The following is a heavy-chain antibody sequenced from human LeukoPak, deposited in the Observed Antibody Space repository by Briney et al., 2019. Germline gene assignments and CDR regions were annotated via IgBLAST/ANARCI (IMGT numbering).Heavy chain of an antibody. J-gene: IGHJ4*02. CDR2: IIPIFGTA. CDR1: GGAFSSYA. D-gene: IGHD4-17*01. V-gene: IGHV1-69*13. Sequence: SVKVSCKASGGAFSSYAISWVRQAPGQGLEWMGGIIPIFGTANYAQKFQGRVTITADESTSTAYMELSSLRSEDTAVYYCARDGTGTTVTTAGSLDYWGQGTLVTVSS. CDR3: ARDGTGTTVTTAGSLDY.